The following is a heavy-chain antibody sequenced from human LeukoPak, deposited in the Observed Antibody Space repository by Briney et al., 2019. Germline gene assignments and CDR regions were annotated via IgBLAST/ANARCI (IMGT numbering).Heavy chain of an antibody. D-gene: IGHD3-10*01. CDR1: GGSFSGYY. CDR3: ARPRSGGYFDY. CDR2: INHSGST. V-gene: IGHV4-34*01. J-gene: IGHJ4*02. Sequence: SETLSLTCAVYGGSFSGYYWSWIRQPPGKGLEWIGEINHSGSTNYSPSLKSRVTISVDTSKNQFSLKLSSVTAADTAVYYCARPRSGGYFDYWGQGTLVTVSS.